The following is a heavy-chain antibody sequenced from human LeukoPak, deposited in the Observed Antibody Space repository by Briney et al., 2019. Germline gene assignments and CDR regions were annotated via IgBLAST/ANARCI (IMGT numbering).Heavy chain of an antibody. CDR2: IRYDGSNK. J-gene: IGHJ6*03. D-gene: IGHD6-6*01. V-gene: IGHV3-30*02. CDR3: AKGGVEYSSSKGYYYYYMDV. Sequence: GGSLRLSCAASGFTFSSYGMHWVRQAPGKGLEWVAFIRYDGSNKYYADSVKGRFTISRDNSKNTLYLQMNSLRAEDTAVYYCAKGGVEYSSSKGYYYYYMDVWGKGTTVTVSS. CDR1: GFTFSSYG.